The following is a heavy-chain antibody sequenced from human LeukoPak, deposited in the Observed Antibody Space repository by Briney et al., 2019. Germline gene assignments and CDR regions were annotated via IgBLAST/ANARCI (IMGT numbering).Heavy chain of an antibody. J-gene: IGHJ4*02. V-gene: IGHV4-31*03. CDR2: IYYSGTT. Sequence: SETLSLTCTVSGGAISSGGYYWSWIRQHPGKGLEWIEYIYYSGTTYYNPSLKSRVTISVDTSKNQFSLKLTSLTAADTAVYYCARDRSSWGLDCWGQGTLVTVSS. CDR1: GGAISSGGYY. D-gene: IGHD7-27*01. CDR3: ARDRSSWGLDC.